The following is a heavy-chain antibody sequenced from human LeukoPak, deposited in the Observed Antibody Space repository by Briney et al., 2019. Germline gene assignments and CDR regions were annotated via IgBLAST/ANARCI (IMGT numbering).Heavy chain of an antibody. V-gene: IGHV1-18*01. D-gene: IGHD3-22*01. CDR2: ISAYNGNT. CDR1: GYTFTSYG. Sequence: ASVKVSCKASGYTFTSYGISWVRQAPGQGLEWMGWISAYNGNTNYAQKLQGRVTMTTDTSTSTAYMELRSLRSDDTAVYYCARGSSYYYDSSGYYLDWGQGTLVTVSS. CDR3: ARGSSYYYDSSGYYLD. J-gene: IGHJ4*02.